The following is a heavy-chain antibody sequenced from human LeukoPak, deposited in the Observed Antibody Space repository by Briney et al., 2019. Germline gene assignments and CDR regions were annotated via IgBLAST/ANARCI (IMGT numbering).Heavy chain of an antibody. D-gene: IGHD4-17*01. CDR1: GGSFSGYY. J-gene: IGHJ2*01. V-gene: IGHV4-34*01. CDR2: IYYSGST. Sequence: SETLSLTCAVYGGSFSGYYWGWIRQPPGKGLQWIGSIYYSGSTYYNPSLKSRVTISVGTSKNQFSLRLSSVTAADTAVYYCARVPPTVTASYWYFDLWGRGTLVTVSS. CDR3: ARVPPTVTASYWYFDL.